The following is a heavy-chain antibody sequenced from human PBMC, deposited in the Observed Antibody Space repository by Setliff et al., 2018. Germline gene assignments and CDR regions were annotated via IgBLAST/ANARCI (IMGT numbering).Heavy chain of an antibody. CDR3: AKGGTYRYFDF. J-gene: IGHJ4*02. Sequence: SETLSLTCTVSGGPFSGASIWSWIRQPPGXXXXXXXXXXXXXTAKYDXXLEGRAIMSVDASKNEISLKLKSVTAADTAVYYCAKGGTYRYFDFWGQGENAVTVSS. D-gene: IGHD1-1*01. CDR2: XXXXXTA. CDR1: GGPFSGAS. V-gene: IGHV4-59*01.